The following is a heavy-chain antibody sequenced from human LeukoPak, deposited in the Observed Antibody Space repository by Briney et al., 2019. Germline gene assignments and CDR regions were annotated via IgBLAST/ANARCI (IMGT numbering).Heavy chain of an antibody. V-gene: IGHV4-59*01. J-gene: IGHJ6*02. D-gene: IGHD6-6*01. CDR2: IYYSGST. CDR1: GGSISSYC. CDR3: ARVRSSSSSPYYYYYYGMDV. Sequence: SECLSLTCTVSGGSISSYCWGWVRQPPGKGLEWIGYIYYSGSTNYNPSLKSRVTISVDTSKNRFSLKLSSVTAADTAVYYCARVRSSSSSPYYYYYYGMDVWGQGTTVTVSS.